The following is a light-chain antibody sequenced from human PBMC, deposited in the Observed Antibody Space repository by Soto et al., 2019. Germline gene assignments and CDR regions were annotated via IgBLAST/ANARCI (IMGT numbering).Light chain of an antibody. V-gene: IGLV2-18*02. Sequence: QSVLTQPPSVAGSPGQSVAISCTGTSSDVGSNNRVSWYQQPPGTAPKLIIYDVTNRPSGIPDRFSGSKSANTASLTISGLQAEDEADYYCSSYTTSNTYGFGTGTKLTVL. CDR3: SSYTTSNTYG. J-gene: IGLJ1*01. CDR1: SSDVGSNNR. CDR2: DVT.